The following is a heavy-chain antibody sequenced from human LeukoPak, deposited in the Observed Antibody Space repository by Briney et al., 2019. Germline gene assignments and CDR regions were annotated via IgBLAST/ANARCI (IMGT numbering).Heavy chain of an antibody. J-gene: IGHJ4*02. Sequence: GGSLRLSCAASGFTFSSYSMNWVRQAPGKGLECVSSISSSSSYIYYADSVKGRFTISRDNAKNSLYLQMNSLRAEDTAVYYCAGSMVRGVVDYWGQGTLVTVSS. D-gene: IGHD3-10*01. V-gene: IGHV3-21*01. CDR1: GFTFSSYS. CDR3: AGSMVRGVVDY. CDR2: ISSSSSYI.